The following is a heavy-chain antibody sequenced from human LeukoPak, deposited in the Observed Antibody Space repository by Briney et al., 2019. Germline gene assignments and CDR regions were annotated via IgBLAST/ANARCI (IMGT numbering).Heavy chain of an antibody. D-gene: IGHD3-10*01. V-gene: IGHV1-3*01. Sequence: ASVKVSCKASGYTFTSYAMHWVRQAPGQRLEWMGWINAGNGNTKYSQKFQGRVTITRDTSASTAYMELSSLRSEDTAVYYCARAAPYYYGSGSYYDDYWGQGTLVTVSS. CDR2: INAGNGNT. CDR1: GYTFTSYA. CDR3: ARAAPYYYGSGSYYDDY. J-gene: IGHJ4*02.